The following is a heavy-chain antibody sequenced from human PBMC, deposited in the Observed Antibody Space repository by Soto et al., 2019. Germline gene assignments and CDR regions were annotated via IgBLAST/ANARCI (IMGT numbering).Heavy chain of an antibody. D-gene: IGHD3-10*01. V-gene: IGHV1-18*01. CDR2: ISAYNGNT. J-gene: IGHJ4*02. CDR1: GYTFTSYG. Sequence: QVQLVQSGAEVKKPGASVKVSCKASGYTFTSYGISWVRQAPGQGLEWMGWISAYNGNTNYAQKLQGRVTMTTDTSTSTAYMELRSLRSDDTAVYYCAIKPLGFGESTVYYFDYWGQGTLVTVSS. CDR3: AIKPLGFGESTVYYFDY.